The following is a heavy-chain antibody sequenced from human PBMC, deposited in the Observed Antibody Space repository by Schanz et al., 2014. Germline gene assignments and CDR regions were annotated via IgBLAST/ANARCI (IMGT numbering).Heavy chain of an antibody. Sequence: HVQLLESGGGLFKPGGSLSLSCAGSGFTFADYYMTWIRQAPGKGLEWISYVSSYDTTVSYADSVKGRFTISRDNAKNSLFLQMNSLRAEDTAIYYCATSYSSSSYFYVMDVWGQGTTVTVSS. V-gene: IGHV3-11*01. J-gene: IGHJ6*02. D-gene: IGHD6-6*01. CDR1: GFTFADYY. CDR2: VSSYDTTV. CDR3: ATSYSSSSYFYVMDV.